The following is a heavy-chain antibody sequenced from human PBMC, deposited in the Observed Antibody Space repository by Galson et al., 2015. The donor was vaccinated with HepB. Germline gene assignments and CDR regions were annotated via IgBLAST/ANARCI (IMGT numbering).Heavy chain of an antibody. CDR2: IKQDGSET. J-gene: IGHJ4*02. CDR1: GLTFRSYW. Sequence: SLRLSCAASGLTFRSYWMTWVRQAPGKGLEWVANIKQDGSETYYVDSLQGRFTISSDNAKKSLYLQMNSLRAEDTAVYYCARAKGEILTGPEHFEYWGQGALVTVSS. V-gene: IGHV3-7*03. D-gene: IGHD3-9*01. CDR3: ARAKGEILTGPEHFEY.